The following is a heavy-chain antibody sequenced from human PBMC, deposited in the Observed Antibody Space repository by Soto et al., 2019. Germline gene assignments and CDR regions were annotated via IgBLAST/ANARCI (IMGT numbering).Heavy chain of an antibody. CDR1: GFTFSSYA. J-gene: IGHJ6*02. D-gene: IGHD6-13*01. Sequence: GGSMRLSCAASGFTFSSYAMSWVRQAPGKGLECVSAISGSGGSTYYGDSVKGRFTNTRDNSKNTLYLQMNSLRAEDTAVYYCAKAYRSSSWGYYYGMDVWGQGTTVTVSS. CDR3: AKAYRSSSWGYYYGMDV. CDR2: ISGSGGST. V-gene: IGHV3-23*01.